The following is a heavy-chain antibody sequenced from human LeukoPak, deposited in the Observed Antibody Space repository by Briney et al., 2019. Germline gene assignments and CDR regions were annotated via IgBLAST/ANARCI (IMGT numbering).Heavy chain of an antibody. CDR3: ARVAEAAAFDY. V-gene: IGHV3-53*01. CDR2: IYPGGDI. CDR1: EFTVTSNY. Sequence: GGSLRLSCAASEFTVTSNYMSWVRQAPGKGLQWVSVIYPGGDIYYADSVKGRLTISRDNAKSSLYLQMNSLRADDTAVYYCARVAEAAAFDYWGQGTLVTVSS. D-gene: IGHD6-13*01. J-gene: IGHJ4*02.